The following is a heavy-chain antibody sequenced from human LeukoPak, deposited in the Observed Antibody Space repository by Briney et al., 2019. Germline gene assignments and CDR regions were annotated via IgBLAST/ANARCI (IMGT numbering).Heavy chain of an antibody. CDR3: ARRLLWFGELLKGHNWFDP. Sequence: SETLSLTCAVYGGSFSGYYWSWIRQPPGKGLEWIGEINHSGSTNYNPSLKSRVTISVDTSKNQFSLKLSSVTAADTAVYYCARRLLWFGELLKGHNWFDPWGQGTLVTVSS. CDR2: INHSGST. CDR1: GGSFSGYY. D-gene: IGHD3-10*01. J-gene: IGHJ5*02. V-gene: IGHV4-34*01.